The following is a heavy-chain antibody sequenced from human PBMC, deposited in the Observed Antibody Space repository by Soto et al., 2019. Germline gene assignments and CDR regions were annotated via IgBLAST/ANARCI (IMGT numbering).Heavy chain of an antibody. V-gene: IGHV1-18*01. CDR3: ARTRLDCRGTSCYDY. Sequence: QVQLVQSGAEVKRPGASVKVSCKASGYTFTSYSVSWVRQAPGQGLEWMAWISGYNGNTNYEQKYQGRVTVTADTSTSTAYMDLRSLISDDTAVYYCARTRLDCRGTSCYDYWGQGTLVTVSS. CDR2: ISGYNGNT. J-gene: IGHJ4*02. CDR1: GYTFTSYS. D-gene: IGHD2-2*01.